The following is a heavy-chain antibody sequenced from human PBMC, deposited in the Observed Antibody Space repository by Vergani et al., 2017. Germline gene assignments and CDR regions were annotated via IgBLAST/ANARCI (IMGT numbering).Heavy chain of an antibody. Sequence: EVHLEESGGGLVQPGGSLRLFCAGSGFTFGDYYMAWIRLAPGKGLDWVASIKRDGTETFYVDSVKGRFTSSRDNAKTTLYLQMNSLRDEDRGVYYCARSSGGSAPYLHYWGQGTLVTVAS. CDR2: IKRDGTET. V-gene: IGHV3-7*01. CDR3: ARSSGGSAPYLHY. J-gene: IGHJ1*01. D-gene: IGHD2-15*01. CDR1: GFTFGDYY.